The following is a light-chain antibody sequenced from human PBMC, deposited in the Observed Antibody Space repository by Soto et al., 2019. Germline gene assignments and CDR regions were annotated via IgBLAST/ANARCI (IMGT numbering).Light chain of an antibody. CDR3: QQYGNSPEIT. CDR2: GAS. J-gene: IGKJ5*01. CDR1: QSVSNNY. V-gene: IGKV3-20*01. Sequence: ENVLTQSPGTLSLSSGERAPLSCRASQSVSNNYLAWYQQKPGQAPRLLIYGASNRATGIPDRFSGSGSGTDFTLTVSRLEPEDFAVYYCQQYGNSPEITFGQGTRLEIK.